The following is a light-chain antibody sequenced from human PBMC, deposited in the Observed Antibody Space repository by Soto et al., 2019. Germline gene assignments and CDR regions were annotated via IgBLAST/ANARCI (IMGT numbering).Light chain of an antibody. CDR2: NAS. Sequence: DIQMTQSPSTLSASVGDRVIITCRASQSISSWLAWYQQKPGKAPKLLIYNASSLESGVPSRFSGSGSGTEFTLTISSLQPDDFATYYCQHYNTYSTFGQGTKVEIK. CDR1: QSISSW. CDR3: QHYNTYST. J-gene: IGKJ1*01. V-gene: IGKV1-5*03.